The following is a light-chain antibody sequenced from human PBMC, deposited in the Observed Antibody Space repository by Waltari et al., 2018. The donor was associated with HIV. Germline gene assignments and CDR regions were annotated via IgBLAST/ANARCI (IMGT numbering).Light chain of an antibody. CDR1: QSVSSSY. J-gene: IGKJ4*01. V-gene: IGKV3-20*01. CDR2: GAS. CDR3: QQYGSSSLT. Sequence: EIVLTQSPGTLSLSPGARATLYCRASQSVSSSYLAWYQQKPGQAPRLLIYGASSRATGIPDRFSGSGSGTDFTLTISRLEPEDFAVYYCQQYGSSSLTFGGGTKVEIK.